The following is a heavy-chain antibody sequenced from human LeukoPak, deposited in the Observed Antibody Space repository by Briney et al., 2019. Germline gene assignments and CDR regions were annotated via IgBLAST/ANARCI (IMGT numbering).Heavy chain of an antibody. D-gene: IGHD3-10*01. CDR1: GGSFSGYY. Sequence: PSESLSLTCAVYGGSFSGYYWSWIRQPPGKGLEWIGEINHSGSTNYNPSLKRRVTISVDTSKNQFALKLSSVTAADTAVYYCAPPFKRAFRGVSWYYMDVWGKGTTVTVSS. V-gene: IGHV4-34*01. CDR3: APPFKRAFRGVSWYYMDV. J-gene: IGHJ6*03. CDR2: INHSGST.